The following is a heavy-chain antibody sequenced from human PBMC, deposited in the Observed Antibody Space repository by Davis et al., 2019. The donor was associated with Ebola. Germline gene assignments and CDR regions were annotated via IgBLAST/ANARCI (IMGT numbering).Heavy chain of an antibody. CDR1: GFTVSSNY. CDR2: IRLDGSRQ. Sequence: GGPLRLSCAASGFTVSSNYMSWVRQAPGKGLEWVTFIRLDGSRQHYGDSVKGRFTVSRDNAKNSLYLQMNSLRAEDTAVYYCAGGKDSSGWYGDDAFDFWGQGTMVTVSS. CDR3: AGGKDSSGWYGDDAFDF. J-gene: IGHJ3*01. V-gene: IGHV3-33*08. D-gene: IGHD6-19*01.